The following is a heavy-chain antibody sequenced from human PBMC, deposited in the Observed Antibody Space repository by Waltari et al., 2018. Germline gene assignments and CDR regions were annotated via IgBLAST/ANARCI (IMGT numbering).Heavy chain of an antibody. V-gene: IGHV3-33*01. J-gene: IGHJ3*02. D-gene: IGHD1-20*01. CDR2: IWKEGSNK. CDR3: AREDNWNHDAFVI. Sequence: QVQLVESGGGVVQPGRSLRLSCAASGFTFSSYGMHWVRQAPGKGRRWVAVIWKEGSNKLYADSVKGRFTISRDNSKYSLYLQMNSLRAEDTAVFYCAREDNWNHDAFVIWGQGTMVTVSS. CDR1: GFTFSSYG.